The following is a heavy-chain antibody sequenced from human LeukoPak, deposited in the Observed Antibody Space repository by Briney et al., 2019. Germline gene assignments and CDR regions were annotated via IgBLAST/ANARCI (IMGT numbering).Heavy chain of an antibody. CDR2: ISYDGSNK. V-gene: IGHV3-30*04. J-gene: IGHJ4*02. Sequence: GGSLRLSCAASGFTFSSYAMHWVRQAPGKGLEWVAVISYDGSNKYYADSVKGRFTISRDNSKNTLYLQMNSLRAEDTAVYYCARGDEEWYFDYWGQGTLVTVSS. D-gene: IGHD3-3*01. CDR3: ARGDEEWYFDY. CDR1: GFTFSSYA.